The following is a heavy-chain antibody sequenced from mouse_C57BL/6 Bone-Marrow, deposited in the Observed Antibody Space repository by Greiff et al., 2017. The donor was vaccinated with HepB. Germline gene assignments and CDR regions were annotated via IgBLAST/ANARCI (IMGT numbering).Heavy chain of an antibody. CDR1: GYTFTDYY. D-gene: IGHD1-1*01. J-gene: IGHJ2*01. CDR3: ASITTVVAHFDY. Sequence: VQLQQSGPELVKPGASVKISCKASGYTFTDYYINWVKQRPGQGLEWIGWIFPGSGSTYYNEKFKGKATLTVDKSSSTAYMLLSSLTSEDSAVYFCASITTVVAHFDYWGQGTTLTVSS. CDR2: IFPGSGST. V-gene: IGHV1-75*01.